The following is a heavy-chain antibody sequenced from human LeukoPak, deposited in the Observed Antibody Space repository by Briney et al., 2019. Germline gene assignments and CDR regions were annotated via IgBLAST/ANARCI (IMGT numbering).Heavy chain of an antibody. J-gene: IGHJ4*02. V-gene: IGHV3-23*01. Sequence: GGSVRLSCAASGFTFNNYPMSWVRQAPGKGLEWVSTISDSGDGTYYGDPVKGRFTISRDNSKHTLHLQLNSLRAEDTAIYYCAKQGWYVEGKSLSIDCWGTGTQVTVSS. CDR3: AKQGWYVEGKSLSIDC. D-gene: IGHD6-19*01. CDR2: ISDSGDGT. CDR1: GFTFNNYP.